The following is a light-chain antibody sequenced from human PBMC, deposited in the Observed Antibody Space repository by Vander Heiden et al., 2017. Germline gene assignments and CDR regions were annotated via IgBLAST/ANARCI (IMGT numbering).Light chain of an antibody. Sequence: QSALTQPASVSGSPGQSITISCTGTRSDVGSYNLVSWYQQHPGKAPKLMIYDVSKRPSGVSNRFSGSKSGNTASLTISGLQAEDEADYYCCSYAGSSTFVVFGGGTKLTVL. V-gene: IGLV2-23*02. CDR2: DVS. CDR1: RSDVGSYNL. J-gene: IGLJ2*01. CDR3: CSYAGSSTFVV.